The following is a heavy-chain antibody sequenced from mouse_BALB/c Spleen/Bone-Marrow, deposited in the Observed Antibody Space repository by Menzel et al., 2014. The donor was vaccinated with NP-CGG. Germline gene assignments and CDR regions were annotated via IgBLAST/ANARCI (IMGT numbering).Heavy chain of an antibody. CDR3: TTELGGFAY. D-gene: IGHD4-1*01. CDR2: IWAGGST. Sequence: VQGVESGPGLVAPSQSLSITCTVSGLSLTSYGVHWVRQPPGKGLEWLGVIWAGGSTNYNSALMSRLSISKDNSKSQVFLKMNSLQTDDTAMYYCTTELGGFAYWGQGTLVTVSA. CDR1: GLSLTSYG. J-gene: IGHJ3*01. V-gene: IGHV2-9*02.